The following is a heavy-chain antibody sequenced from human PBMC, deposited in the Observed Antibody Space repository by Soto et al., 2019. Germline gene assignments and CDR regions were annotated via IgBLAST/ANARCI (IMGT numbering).Heavy chain of an antibody. CDR3: VREPPVGGGWAFDV. J-gene: IGHJ3*01. Sequence: QVQLQESGPGLVKPSETLSLTCSVSGGSISTGGSISGSYWSWIRQPPGKGLEWIGYIYYSGNTKYNPSLQSRVTISVDTSKNEFSLMLTSVTAADTAVYYCVREPPVGGGWAFDVWGQGTMVTVSS. CDR1: GGSISTGGSISGSY. CDR2: IYYSGNT. D-gene: IGHD3-10*01. V-gene: IGHV4-61*08.